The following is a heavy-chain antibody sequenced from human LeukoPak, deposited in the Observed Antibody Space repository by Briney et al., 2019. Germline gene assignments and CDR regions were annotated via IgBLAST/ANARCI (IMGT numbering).Heavy chain of an antibody. CDR3: ARACSGGSCYSRGYFDY. Sequence: GGSLRLSCAASGFTFSSYSMNWVRQAPGKGLEWVSSISSSSSYIYYADSVKGRFTISRDNAKNSLYLQMNSLRAEDTAVYYCARACSGGSCYSRGYFDYWGQGTLVTVSS. D-gene: IGHD2-15*01. CDR2: ISSSSSYI. J-gene: IGHJ4*02. CDR1: GFTFSSYS. V-gene: IGHV3-21*01.